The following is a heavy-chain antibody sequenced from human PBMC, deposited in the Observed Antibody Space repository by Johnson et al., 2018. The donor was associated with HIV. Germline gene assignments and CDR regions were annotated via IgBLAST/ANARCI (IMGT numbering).Heavy chain of an antibody. CDR3: TTSIAAAGIDAFDI. CDR1: GFTVSSYY. CDR2: LFSGGSI. Sequence: MQLVESGGGLVQPGGSLRLSCAASGFTVSSYYISWVRQAPGKGLEWVSVLFSGGSIYFADSVKGRFTISRDNSKNTLYLQMNSLRAEDTAVYYCTTSIAAAGIDAFDIWGQGTMVTVSS. V-gene: IGHV3-66*01. D-gene: IGHD6-13*01. J-gene: IGHJ3*02.